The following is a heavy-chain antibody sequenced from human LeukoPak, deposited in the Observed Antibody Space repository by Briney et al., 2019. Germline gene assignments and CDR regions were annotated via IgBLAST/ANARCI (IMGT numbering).Heavy chain of an antibody. CDR3: ARYCRGASCDLGLDY. J-gene: IGHJ4*02. CDR2: ISGSAGST. Sequence: GGSLRLSCAASGFTFNNYFMTWVRQAPGKGLEWVSPISGSAGSTYYADFVKGLFTISRDNSRNTLYLQMNSLRADDTAVYYCARYCRGASCDLGLDYWGQGTLVTVSS. D-gene: IGHD2-15*01. CDR1: GFTFNNYF. V-gene: IGHV3-23*01.